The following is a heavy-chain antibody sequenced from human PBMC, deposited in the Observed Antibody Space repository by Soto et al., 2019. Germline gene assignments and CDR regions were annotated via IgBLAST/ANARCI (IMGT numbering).Heavy chain of an antibody. CDR2: ISYDGSNK. J-gene: IGHJ5*02. V-gene: IGHV3-30*04. Sequence: QVQLVESGGGVVQPGRSLRLSCAASGFTFSSYAMHWVRQAPGKGLEWVAVISYDGSNKYYADSVKGRFTISRDNSKNTLYLQMNSLRAEDTAVYYCAKDRLTGLNWFDPWGQGTLVTVSS. CDR1: GFTFSSYA. D-gene: IGHD3-9*01. CDR3: AKDRLTGLNWFDP.